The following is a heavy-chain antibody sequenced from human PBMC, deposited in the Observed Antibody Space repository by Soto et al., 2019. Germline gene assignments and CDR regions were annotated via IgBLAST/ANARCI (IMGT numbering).Heavy chain of an antibody. V-gene: IGHV3-23*01. D-gene: IGHD4-17*01. CDR3: AKPMNDYGDYYGMDV. CDR2: ISGSGGST. Sequence: GGSLRLSCAASGFTFSSYAMSWVRQAPGKGLEWVPAISGSGGSTYYADSVKGRFTISRDNSKNTLYLQMNSLRAEDTAVYYCAKPMNDYGDYYGMDVWGQGTTVTVSS. CDR1: GFTFSSYA. J-gene: IGHJ6*02.